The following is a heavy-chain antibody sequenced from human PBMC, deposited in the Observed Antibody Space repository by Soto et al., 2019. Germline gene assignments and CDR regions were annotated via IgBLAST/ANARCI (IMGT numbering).Heavy chain of an antibody. Sequence: VGSLRLSCAASGFTFSSYGMHWVRQAPGKGLEWGAVISYDGSNKYYADSVKGRFTISRDNSKNTLYLQMNSLRAEDTAVYYCAKALIAAADAFDIWGQGTMVTVSS. CDR1: GFTFSSYG. J-gene: IGHJ3*02. D-gene: IGHD6-25*01. V-gene: IGHV3-30*18. CDR3: AKALIAAADAFDI. CDR2: ISYDGSNK.